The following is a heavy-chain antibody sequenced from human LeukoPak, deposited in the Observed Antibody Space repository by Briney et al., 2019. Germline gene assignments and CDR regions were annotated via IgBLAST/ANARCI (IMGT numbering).Heavy chain of an antibody. CDR1: GFILSNYA. CDR3: ARDYDSSGYYYYGMDV. J-gene: IGHJ6*02. V-gene: IGHV3-30-3*01. D-gene: IGHD3-22*01. Sequence: GESLRLSCAASGFILSNYAVHWVRQAPGKGLGWVAVISYNGSNKYYADSVKGRFTISRDNRKNTLYLQMNSLRAEDTAVYYCARDYDSSGYYYYGMDVWGQGTTVTVSS. CDR2: ISYNGSNK.